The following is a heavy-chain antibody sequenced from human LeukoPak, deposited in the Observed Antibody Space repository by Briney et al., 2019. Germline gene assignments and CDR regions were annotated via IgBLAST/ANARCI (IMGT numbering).Heavy chain of an antibody. V-gene: IGHV3-23*01. J-gene: IGHJ4*02. CDR2: ISGSGGST. D-gene: IGHD4-17*01. CDR3: AKAQITVTTLDY. Sequence: HTGGSLRLSCAASGFTFSNYGMSWVRQAPGKGLEWVSAISGSGGSTYYADSVKGRFTISRDNSKNTLYLQMNSLRAEDTAVYYCAKAQITVTTLDYWGQGTLVTVSS. CDR1: GFTFSNYG.